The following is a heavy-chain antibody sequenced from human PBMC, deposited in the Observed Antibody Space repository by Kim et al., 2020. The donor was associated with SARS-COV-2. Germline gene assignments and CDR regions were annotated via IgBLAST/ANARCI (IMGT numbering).Heavy chain of an antibody. CDR2: IYYSGST. J-gene: IGHJ5*02. Sequence: SETLSLTCTVSGGSISSGGYYWSWIRQHPGKGLEWIGYIYYSGSTYYNPSLKSRVTISVDTSKNQFSLKLSSVTAADTAVYYCAREIREPGITMVRGAPHRGNWFDPWGQGTLVTVSS. CDR1: GGSISSGGYY. V-gene: IGHV4-31*03. CDR3: AREIREPGITMVRGAPHRGNWFDP. D-gene: IGHD3-10*01.